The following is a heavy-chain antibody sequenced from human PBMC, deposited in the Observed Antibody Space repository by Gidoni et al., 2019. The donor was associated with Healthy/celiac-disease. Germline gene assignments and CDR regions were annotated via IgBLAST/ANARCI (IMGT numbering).Heavy chain of an antibody. D-gene: IGHD2-15*01. Sequence: QVQLVQSGAEVKKPGSSVKVSCKASGGTFSSYAISWVRQAPGQGLEWMGGIIPIFGTANYAQKFQGRVTITADESTSTAYMELSSLRSEDTAVYYCARFSEGYCSGGSCFPGWFDPWGQGTLVTVSS. CDR3: ARFSEGYCSGGSCFPGWFDP. V-gene: IGHV1-69*01. CDR1: GGTFSSYA. CDR2: IIPIFGTA. J-gene: IGHJ5*02.